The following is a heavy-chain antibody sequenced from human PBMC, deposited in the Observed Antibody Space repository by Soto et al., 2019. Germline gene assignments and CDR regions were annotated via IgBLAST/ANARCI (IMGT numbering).Heavy chain of an antibody. D-gene: IGHD2-8*02. CDR3: ARDKITGLFDY. Sequence: QVQLQQWGAGLLKPSETLSLTCAVYGGSFSGYSWTWIRQPPGTGLEWIGEINHIGSTNYNPSLTSRVTISVDTSKNQFSLKLTSVTAADTAVYDGARDKITGLFDYWGQGTLVTVSS. V-gene: IGHV4-34*01. J-gene: IGHJ4*02. CDR1: GGSFSGYS. CDR2: INHIGST.